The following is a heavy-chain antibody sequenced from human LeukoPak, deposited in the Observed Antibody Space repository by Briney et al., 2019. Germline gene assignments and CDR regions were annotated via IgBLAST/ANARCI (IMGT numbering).Heavy chain of an antibody. CDR1: GYTFTGYY. V-gene: IGHV1-2*06. Sequence: GASVKVSCKASGYTFTGYYMHWVRQAPGQGLEWMGRINPNSGGTNYAQKFQGRVTMTRDTSISTAYMELSRLRSDDTAVYYCARANTIFGVVILYGMDVWGQGTTVTVSS. D-gene: IGHD3-3*01. CDR2: INPNSGGT. J-gene: IGHJ6*02. CDR3: ARANTIFGVVILYGMDV.